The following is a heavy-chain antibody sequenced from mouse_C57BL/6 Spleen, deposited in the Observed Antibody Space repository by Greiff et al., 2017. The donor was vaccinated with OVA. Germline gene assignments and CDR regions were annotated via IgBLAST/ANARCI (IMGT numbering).Heavy chain of an antibody. CDR3: TRYGNYGFDY. Sequence: EVQRVESGGGLVQPGGSMKLSCAASGFTFSDAWMDWVRQSPEKGLEWVAEIRNKANNHATYYAESVKGRFTISRDDSKSSVYLQMNSLRAEDTGIYYCTRYGNYGFDYWGQGTTLTVSS. J-gene: IGHJ2*01. CDR2: IRNKANNHAT. V-gene: IGHV6-6*01. D-gene: IGHD2-1*01. CDR1: GFTFSDAW.